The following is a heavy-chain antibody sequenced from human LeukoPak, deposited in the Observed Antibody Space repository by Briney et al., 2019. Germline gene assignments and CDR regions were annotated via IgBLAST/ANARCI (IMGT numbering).Heavy chain of an antibody. CDR1: GFTFSSYA. D-gene: IGHD3-3*01. Sequence: GGSLRLSXAASGFTFSSYAMHWVRQAPGTGLEWVSSISSSGSFFYYADSVKGRFTISRDNAKNSLYLQMNSLRVEDTAVYFCARGLFGVINPTDYWGQGTLVTVSS. CDR2: ISSSGSFF. V-gene: IGHV3-21*01. CDR3: ARGLFGVINPTDY. J-gene: IGHJ4*02.